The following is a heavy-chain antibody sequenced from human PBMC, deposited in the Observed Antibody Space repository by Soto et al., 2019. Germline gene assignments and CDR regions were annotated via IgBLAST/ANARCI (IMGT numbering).Heavy chain of an antibody. V-gene: IGHV5-51*01. CDR3: AKSPTEYYRMDG. Sequence: GPSHKLSDTVCGGNFTRYCIGCDLQITGKGLEWMGIIYPGDSDTRYSPSFQGQVTISAEKSNSTAYLQWGSLKASDTAMFYRAKSPTEYYRMDGRGPGTTVTVSS. CDR1: GGNFTRYC. J-gene: IGHJ6*02. CDR2: IYPGDSDT.